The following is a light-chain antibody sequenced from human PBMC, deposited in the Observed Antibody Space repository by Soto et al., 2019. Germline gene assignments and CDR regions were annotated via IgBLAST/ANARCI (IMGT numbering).Light chain of an antibody. V-gene: IGKV3-15*01. Sequence: EIVMTQSPATLSVSPGERATLSCRASQRVSSNLAWYQQKPGQAPRLLIYGASTRATGIPARFSGSGSGTEFTLAIRSLQSEDFAVYYCQQYNNLPPLTFGGGKKLEIK. CDR1: QRVSSN. J-gene: IGKJ4*01. CDR2: GAS. CDR3: QQYNNLPPLT.